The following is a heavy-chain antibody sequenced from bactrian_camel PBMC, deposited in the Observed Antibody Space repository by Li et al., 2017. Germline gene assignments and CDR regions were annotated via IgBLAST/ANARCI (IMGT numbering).Heavy chain of an antibody. Sequence: VQLVESGGGSVPVGGSLRLSCVASGYDVSRGYMAWFRQAPGKEREGVAAIRRSGGETWYAGSVKGRFTISQDTVRYTVYLQMNNLQPEDTATYYCAEGRGSRGEHCYSLNYWGQGTQVTVS. D-gene: IGHD6*01. V-gene: IGHV3S40*01. CDR1: GYDVSRGY. CDR2: IRRSGGET. CDR3: AEGRGSRGEHCYSLNY. J-gene: IGHJ4*01.